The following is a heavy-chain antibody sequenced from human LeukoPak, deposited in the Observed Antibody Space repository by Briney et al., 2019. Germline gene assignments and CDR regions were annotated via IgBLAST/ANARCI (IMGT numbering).Heavy chain of an antibody. Sequence: ASVKVSCKVSGYTLTELSMHWVRQAPGKGLEWMGGFDPEDGETIYAQKFQGRVTMTEDTSTDTAYMELSSLRSEDTAVYYCATDRAEYRGYTFDIWGQGTMVAVSS. J-gene: IGHJ3*02. D-gene: IGHD5-12*01. CDR2: FDPEDGET. CDR1: GYTLTELS. CDR3: ATDRAEYRGYTFDI. V-gene: IGHV1-24*01.